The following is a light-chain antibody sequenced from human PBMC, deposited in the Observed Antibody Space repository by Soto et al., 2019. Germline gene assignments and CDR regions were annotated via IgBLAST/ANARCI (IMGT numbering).Light chain of an antibody. CDR2: DAS. CDR3: QQRYNGPLT. J-gene: IGKJ3*01. CDR1: QSVSSY. Sequence: EIVLTQSPATLSLSPGERATLSCRASQSVSSYLAWYQQKPGQAPRLLIYDASNRATGISARFSGSGSGTDFTLTISSLEPEDFAVYYCQQRYNGPLTFGPGTKVDI. V-gene: IGKV3-11*01.